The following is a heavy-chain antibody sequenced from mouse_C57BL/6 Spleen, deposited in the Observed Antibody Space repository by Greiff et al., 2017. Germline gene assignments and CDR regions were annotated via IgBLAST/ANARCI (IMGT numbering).Heavy chain of an antibody. D-gene: IGHD2-10*02. J-gene: IGHJ4*01. CDR3: ARAGVYGNLYAMDY. CDR2: ISYDGSN. V-gene: IGHV3-6*01. Sequence: ESGPGLVKPSQSLSLTCSVTGYSITSGYYWNWIRQFPGNKLEWMGYISYDGSNNYNPSLKNRISITRDTSKNQFFLKLNSVTTEDTATYYCARAGVYGNLYAMDYWGQGTSVTVSS. CDR1: GYSITSGYY.